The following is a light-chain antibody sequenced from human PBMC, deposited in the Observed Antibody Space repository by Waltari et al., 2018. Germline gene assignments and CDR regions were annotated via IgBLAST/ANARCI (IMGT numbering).Light chain of an antibody. V-gene: IGKV2-24*01. Sequence: DIVLTQTPLSSPVTLGQPASISCRSSESLEHVDGNTYLNWLQQRPGQPPRVLIYKISNRFPGVPDRFSGSGAGTDFTLNISRVEPEDVGVYYCMQASQFPLTFGGGTKVDI. CDR3: MQASQFPLT. CDR2: KIS. CDR1: ESLEHVDGNTY. J-gene: IGKJ4*01.